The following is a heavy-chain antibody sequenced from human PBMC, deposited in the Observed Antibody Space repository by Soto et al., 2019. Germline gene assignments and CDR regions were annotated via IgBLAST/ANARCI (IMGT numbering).Heavy chain of an antibody. J-gene: IGHJ4*02. D-gene: IGHD5-12*01. Sequence: EVQLVESGGGLVQPGRSLRLSCAASGFTFDAYAMHWVRQAPGKGLEWVSGISWNSGSIGYADSVKGRFTISRDNAKNSLYLQMNSLRAEDTALYYCAKDRGYSGYDRFDYWGQGTLVTVSS. V-gene: IGHV3-9*01. CDR1: GFTFDAYA. CDR2: ISWNSGSI. CDR3: AKDRGYSGYDRFDY.